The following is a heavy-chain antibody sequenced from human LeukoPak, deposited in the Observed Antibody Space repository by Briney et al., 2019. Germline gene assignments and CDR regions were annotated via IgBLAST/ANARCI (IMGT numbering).Heavy chain of an antibody. Sequence: SETLSLTCTVSGGSISSSIYYWGWIRQPPGKGLEWIGSISYSGSTYYNPSLKSRVTISVDTSKNQLSLKLSSVTAPVTAEYYCARHYRRTSSGWPPSDYWGQGTLVTVSS. V-gene: IGHV4-39*01. J-gene: IGHJ4*02. CDR1: GGSISSSIYY. CDR3: ARHYRRTSSGWPPSDY. D-gene: IGHD6-19*01. CDR2: ISYSGST.